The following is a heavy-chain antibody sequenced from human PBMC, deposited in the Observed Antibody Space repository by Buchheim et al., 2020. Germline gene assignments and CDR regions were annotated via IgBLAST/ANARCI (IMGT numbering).Heavy chain of an antibody. D-gene: IGHD2-2*01. CDR2: IYYSGST. CDR3: AGGGHCNSTSCPHTGFYWFDP. J-gene: IGHJ5*02. CDR1: GGSISSGGYY. V-gene: IGHV4-31*03. Sequence: QVQLQESGPGLVKPSQTLSLTCTVSGGSISSGGYYWSWIRQHPGKGLEWIGYIYYSGSTYYNPSLKSRVTISVDTSKNQFSLKLRSVTAADTAVDYCAGGGHCNSTSCPHTGFYWFDPWGQGTL.